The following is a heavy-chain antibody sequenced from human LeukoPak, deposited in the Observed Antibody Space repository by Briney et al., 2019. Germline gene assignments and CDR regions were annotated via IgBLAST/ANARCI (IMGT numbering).Heavy chain of an antibody. D-gene: IGHD6-13*01. J-gene: IGHJ4*02. Sequence: PGRSLRLSCAASGFTFSSYGMHWVRQAPGKGLEWVAVIWYDGSNKYYADSVKGRFTISRDNSKNTLYLQMNSLRAEDTAVYYCARDGLRARSPPAAAGHLPSYWGQGTLVTVSS. CDR3: ARDGLRARSPPAAAGHLPSY. CDR1: GFTFSSYG. CDR2: IWYDGSNK. V-gene: IGHV3-33*01.